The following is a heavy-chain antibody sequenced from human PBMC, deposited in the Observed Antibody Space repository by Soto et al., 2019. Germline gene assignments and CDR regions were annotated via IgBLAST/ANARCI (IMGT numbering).Heavy chain of an antibody. V-gene: IGHV5-10-1*01. CDR2: IDPSDSQT. CDR1: GFSFAGYW. Sequence: GESLKISCKGSGFSFAGYWITWVRQKPGKGLEWMGRIDPSDSQTYYSPSFRGHVTISVTKSITTVFLQWSSLRASDTAMYYCARQIYDSDTGPNFQYYFDSWGQGTPVTVSS. CDR3: ARQIYDSDTGPNFQYYFDS. J-gene: IGHJ4*02. D-gene: IGHD3-22*01.